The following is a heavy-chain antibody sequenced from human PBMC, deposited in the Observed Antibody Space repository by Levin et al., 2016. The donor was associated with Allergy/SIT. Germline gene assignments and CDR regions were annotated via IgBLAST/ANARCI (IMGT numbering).Heavy chain of an antibody. CDR1: GGSISSGGYY. Sequence: SETLSLTCTVSGGSISSGGYYWSWIRQPPGKGLEWIGYIYYSGSTNYNPSLKSRVTISVETSKNQFSLRLSSVTAADTAVYYCARASSWYGHFQHWGQGTLITVSS. V-gene: IGHV4-61*08. CDR2: IYYSGST. D-gene: IGHD6-13*01. J-gene: IGHJ1*01. CDR3: ARASSWYGHFQH.